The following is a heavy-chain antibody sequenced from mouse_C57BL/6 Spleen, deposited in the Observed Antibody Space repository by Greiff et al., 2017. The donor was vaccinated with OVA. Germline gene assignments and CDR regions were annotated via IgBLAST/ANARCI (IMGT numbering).Heavy chain of an antibody. J-gene: IGHJ1*03. CDR3: ARSDTTVASYWYFDV. Sequence: VQLQQPGAELVMPGASVKLSCKASGYTFTSYWMHWVKQRPGQGLEWIGEIDPSDSYTNYNQKFKGKSTLTVDKSSSTAYMQLSSLTSEDSAVYYCARSDTTVASYWYFDVWGTGTTVTVSS. CDR1: GYTFTSYW. D-gene: IGHD1-1*01. CDR2: IDPSDSYT. V-gene: IGHV1-69*01.